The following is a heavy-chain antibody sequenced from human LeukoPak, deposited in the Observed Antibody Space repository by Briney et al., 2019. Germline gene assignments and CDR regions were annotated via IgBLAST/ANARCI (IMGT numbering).Heavy chain of an antibody. CDR3: ARVGLDSGYDYNY. V-gene: IGHV4-31*03. Sequence: PSETLSPTCTVSGGSISSGGYYWSWIRQHPGKGLEWIGYIYYSGSTYYNPSLKSRVTISVDTSKNQFSLKLSSVTAADTAVYYCARVGLDSGYDYNYWGQGTLVTVSS. D-gene: IGHD5-12*01. CDR2: IYYSGST. CDR1: GGSISSGGYY. J-gene: IGHJ4*02.